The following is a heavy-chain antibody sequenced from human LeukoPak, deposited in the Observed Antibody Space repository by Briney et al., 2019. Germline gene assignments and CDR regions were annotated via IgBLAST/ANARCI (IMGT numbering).Heavy chain of an antibody. J-gene: IGHJ5*02. V-gene: IGHV3-33*01. D-gene: IGHD1-1*01. CDR3: ARGSSAWNDGDWFDP. CDR1: GFTFSTYG. CDR2: IWSDGSHK. Sequence: PGGSLRLSCAASGFTFSTYGMHWVRQAPGMGLEWVAVIWSDGSHKYYADSVRGRFTISRDTSKNTLYLQMNSLRADDTAVYYCARGSSAWNDGDWFDPWGQGTLVTVSS.